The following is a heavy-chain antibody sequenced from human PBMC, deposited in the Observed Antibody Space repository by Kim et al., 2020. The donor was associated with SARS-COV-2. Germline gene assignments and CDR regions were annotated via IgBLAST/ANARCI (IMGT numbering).Heavy chain of an antibody. Sequence: SETLSLTCTVSGGSISSSSYYWGWIRQPPGKGLEWIGSIYYSGSTYYNPSLKSRVTISVDTSKNQFSLKLSSVTAADTAVYYCATTRFGVNLWSDYWGQGTLVTVSS. CDR1: GGSISSSSYY. D-gene: IGHD3-16*01. CDR2: IYYSGST. J-gene: IGHJ4*02. V-gene: IGHV4-39*01. CDR3: ATTRFGVNLWSDY.